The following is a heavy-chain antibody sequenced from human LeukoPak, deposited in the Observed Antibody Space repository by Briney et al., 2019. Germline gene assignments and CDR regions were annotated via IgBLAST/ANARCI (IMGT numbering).Heavy chain of an antibody. J-gene: IGHJ4*02. CDR2: ISSSSSTI. V-gene: IGHV3-48*01. D-gene: IGHD1-26*01. CDR3: ARDLVKCELPGD. CDR1: GFTFSSYS. Sequence: PGGSLRLSCAASGFTFSSYSMNWVRQAPGKGLEWISYISSSSSTIYYADSVKGRFTISRDNAKNLLYLQMNSLRAEDTAVYYCARDLVKCELPGDWGQGTLVTVSS.